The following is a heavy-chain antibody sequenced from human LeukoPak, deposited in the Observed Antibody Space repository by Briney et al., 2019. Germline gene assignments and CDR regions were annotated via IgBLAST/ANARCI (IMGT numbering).Heavy chain of an antibody. CDR2: IENNNGGT. D-gene: IGHD6-25*01. CDR1: GYTFKSFG. J-gene: IGHJ4*02. Sequence: ASVKVSCKASGYTFKSFGISWVRQAPGQGLEWMAWIENNNGGTKYAQNVQGSVTLTTDSTTSTVYMELRSLRSDDTAIYYCGRGSAADYWGQGTQVTVSS. V-gene: IGHV1-18*01. CDR3: GRGSAADY.